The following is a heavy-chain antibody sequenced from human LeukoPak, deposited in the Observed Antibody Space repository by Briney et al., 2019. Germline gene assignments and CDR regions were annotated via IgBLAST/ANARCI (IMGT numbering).Heavy chain of an antibody. CDR3: ARGRGYCSSTSCQLTDY. CDR1: GYTFTSYG. J-gene: IGHJ4*02. CDR2: ISAYNGNT. Sequence: ASVKVSCKASGYTFTSYGISWVRQAPGQGLEWMGWISAYNGNTNYAQKLQGRVTMTTDISTSTAYMELRSLRSDDTAVYYCARGRGYCSSTSCQLTDYWGQGTLVTVSS. V-gene: IGHV1-18*01. D-gene: IGHD2-2*01.